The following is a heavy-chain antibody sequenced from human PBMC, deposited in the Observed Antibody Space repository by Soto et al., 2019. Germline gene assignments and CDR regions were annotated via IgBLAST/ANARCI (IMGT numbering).Heavy chain of an antibody. CDR1: GFTFSSYS. CDR3: ARMSTFGELLDY. Sequence: EVQLVESGGGLVKPGGSLSLSCAASGFTFSSYSMNWVRQAPGKGLEWVSSISSSSSYIYYADSVKGRFTISRDNAKNSLYLQMNSLRAEDTAVYYCARMSTFGELLDYWGQGTLVTVSS. V-gene: IGHV3-21*01. J-gene: IGHJ4*02. CDR2: ISSSSSYI. D-gene: IGHD3-10*01.